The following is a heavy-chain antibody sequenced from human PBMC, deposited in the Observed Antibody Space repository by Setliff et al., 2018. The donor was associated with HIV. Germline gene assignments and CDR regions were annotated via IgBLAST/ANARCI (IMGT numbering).Heavy chain of an antibody. CDR3: ASTTYYYDSSGYNSWPLFDY. V-gene: IGHV4-34*01. J-gene: IGHJ4*02. D-gene: IGHD3-22*01. CDR1: GGSFSGYY. Sequence: PSETLSLTCAVYGGSFSGYYWSWIRQPPGKGLEWIGEINHSGITNYNPSLKSRVTISVDKSRNQFSLKLSSVTAADTAVYYCASTTYYYDSSGYNSWPLFDYWGQGTLVTVS. CDR2: INHSGIT.